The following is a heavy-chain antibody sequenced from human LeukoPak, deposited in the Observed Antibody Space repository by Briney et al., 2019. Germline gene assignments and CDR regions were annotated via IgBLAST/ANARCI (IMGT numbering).Heavy chain of an antibody. CDR1: GGSISSYY. D-gene: IGHD4-17*01. CDR2: IYYSGST. Sequence: SETLSLTCTVSGGSISSYYWSWIRQPPGKGLEWIGYIYYSGSTNYNPSLKSRVTISVDTSKNQFSLKLSSVTAADTAVYYCARGYGYGDYDASGYWGQGTLVTVSS. CDR3: ARGYGYGDYDASGY. V-gene: IGHV4-59*01. J-gene: IGHJ4*02.